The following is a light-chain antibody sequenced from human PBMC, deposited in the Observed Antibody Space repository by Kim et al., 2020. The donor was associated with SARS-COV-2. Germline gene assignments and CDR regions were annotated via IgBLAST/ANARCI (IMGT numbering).Light chain of an antibody. V-gene: IGKV1-33*01. CDR1: RDIRNH. CDR2: DVS. CDR3: QQYHNVIS. J-gene: IGKJ5*01. Sequence: DIQITQYPSSLSASVGDRVTITSQASRDIRNHLNWYQQKPGKAPTVLIYDVSKLARGVPLRFSGSGSGTDFTFTINSLQHEDFATYYCQQYHNVISFGQGTRLEI.